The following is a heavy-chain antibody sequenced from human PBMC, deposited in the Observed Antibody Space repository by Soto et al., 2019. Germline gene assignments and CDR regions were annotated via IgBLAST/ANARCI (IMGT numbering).Heavy chain of an antibody. CDR3: AKDQSVANENYYYYYGMDV. Sequence: GGSLRLSCAASGFTFSSYAMSWVRQPPGKGLEWVSAISGSGGNTYYADSVKGRFTISRDNSKNTLYLQMNSLRAEDTAVYYCAKDQSVANENYYYYYGMDVWGQGTTVTVSS. J-gene: IGHJ6*02. CDR1: GFTFSSYA. D-gene: IGHD5-12*01. V-gene: IGHV3-23*01. CDR2: ISGSGGNT.